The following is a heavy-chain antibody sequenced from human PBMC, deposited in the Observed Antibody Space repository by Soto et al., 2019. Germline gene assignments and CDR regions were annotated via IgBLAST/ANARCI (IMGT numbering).Heavy chain of an antibody. Sequence: QAHLEQSGAELKRPGASVKVSCKASGYTFSDFEINWLRQASGQGPEGMGWMNAKSGDTFFPQRFQGKFNMTWGTSPSTAYMEVGSLTSDDTAIYYCARGNPFNYAGFDVWCRGTTVAVSS. D-gene: IGHD3-16*01. CDR2: MNAKSGDT. J-gene: IGHJ6*02. V-gene: IGHV1-8*01. CDR3: ARGNPFNYAGFDV. CDR1: GYTFSDFE.